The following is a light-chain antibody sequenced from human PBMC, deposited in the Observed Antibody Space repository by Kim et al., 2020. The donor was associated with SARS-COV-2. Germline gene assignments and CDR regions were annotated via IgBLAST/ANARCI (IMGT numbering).Light chain of an antibody. CDR2: KDS. CDR1: ALPKQY. V-gene: IGLV3-25*02. J-gene: IGLJ2*01. CDR3: QSADSSGIYLV. Sequence: SYELTQPPSVSVSPGQTARITCSGDALPKQYAYWYKQKPGQAPVLVIYKDSERPSGIPERFSGSSSGTTVTLTISGVQAEEEDDYYCQSADSSGIYLVFG.